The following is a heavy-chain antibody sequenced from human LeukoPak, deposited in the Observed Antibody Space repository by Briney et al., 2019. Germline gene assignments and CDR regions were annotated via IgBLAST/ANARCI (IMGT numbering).Heavy chain of an antibody. Sequence: SETLSLTCTVSGGSISSSSYYWGWIRQPPGKGLQWIGTIYYRGSTYYNPSLKSRVTISVDTSKNQFSLKLSSVTAADTAVYYCARGERYCSGWYGEYYFDYWGQGTLVTVSS. D-gene: IGHD6-19*01. CDR1: GGSISSSSYY. V-gene: IGHV4-39*01. CDR2: IYYRGST. CDR3: ARGERYCSGWYGEYYFDY. J-gene: IGHJ4*02.